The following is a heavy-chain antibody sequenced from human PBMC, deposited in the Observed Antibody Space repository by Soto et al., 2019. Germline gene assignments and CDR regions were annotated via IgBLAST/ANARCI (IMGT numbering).Heavy chain of an antibody. J-gene: IGHJ3*01. V-gene: IGHV4-31*03. CDR2: IYYSGST. CDR1: AGSISSGGYY. Sequence: QVQLQESGPGLVKPAQTLSLTCTVSAGSISSGGYYWIWIRQHQGKGLECIGYIYYSGSTYSNPSLKSRVTIAVDTSKNQFSLKLSSVTAADTAVYYCATLDLWGQGTMVTVSS. CDR3: ATLDL.